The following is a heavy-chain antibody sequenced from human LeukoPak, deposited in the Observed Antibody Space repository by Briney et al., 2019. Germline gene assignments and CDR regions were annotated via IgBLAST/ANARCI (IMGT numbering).Heavy chain of an antibody. V-gene: IGHV4-31*03. CDR3: ARDSTTGKLYGMDV. Sequence: PSQTLSLTCTVSGGSISSGGYYWSWIRQHPGKGLEWIGYIYYSGSTYYNPSLKSRVTISVDTSKNQFSLKLSSVTAADTAVYYCARDSTTGKLYGMDVWGQGTTVTVSS. J-gene: IGHJ6*02. CDR2: IYYSGST. CDR1: GGSISSGGYY. D-gene: IGHD4-11*01.